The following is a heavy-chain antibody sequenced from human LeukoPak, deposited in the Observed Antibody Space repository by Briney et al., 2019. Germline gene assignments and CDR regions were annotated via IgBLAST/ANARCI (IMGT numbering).Heavy chain of an antibody. CDR1: GGSISSYY. Sequence: PSETLSLTCTVSGGSISSYYWSWIRQPPGKGLEWIGYIYYSGSTNYNPSPKSRVTISVDTSKNQFSPKLSSVTAADTAVYYCARHYVYYYGMDVWGQGTTVTVSS. V-gene: IGHV4-59*01. CDR3: ARHYVYYYGMDV. CDR2: IYYSGST. J-gene: IGHJ6*02.